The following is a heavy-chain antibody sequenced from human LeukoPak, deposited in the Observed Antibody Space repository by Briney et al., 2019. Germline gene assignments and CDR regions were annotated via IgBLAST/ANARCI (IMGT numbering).Heavy chain of an antibody. J-gene: IGHJ4*02. CDR1: GFTFSSYS. D-gene: IGHD3-22*01. V-gene: IGHV3-21*01. CDR3: AEIYYYGRVYPNPPLDY. CDR2: ISSSSSYI. Sequence: PGGSLRLSCAASGFTFSSYSMNWVRQAPGKGLEWVSSISSSSSYIYYADSVKGRFTISRDNAKNSLYLQMNSLRAEDTAVYYCAEIYYYGRVYPNPPLDYWGQGTLVTVSS.